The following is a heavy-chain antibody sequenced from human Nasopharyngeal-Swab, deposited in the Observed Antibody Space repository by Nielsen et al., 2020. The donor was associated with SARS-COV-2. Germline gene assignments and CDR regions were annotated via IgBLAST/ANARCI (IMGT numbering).Heavy chain of an antibody. J-gene: IGHJ4*02. CDR3: LTDYYDNTGHGNY. Sequence: WIRQPPGKGLEWVGLIKSKSAGGATEFAAPVKGRFSISRDESQNTLYLHMNSLKTEDTAIYFCLTDYYDNTGHGNYWGQGTLVTVSS. D-gene: IGHD3-22*01. CDR2: IKSKSAGGAT. V-gene: IGHV3-15*07.